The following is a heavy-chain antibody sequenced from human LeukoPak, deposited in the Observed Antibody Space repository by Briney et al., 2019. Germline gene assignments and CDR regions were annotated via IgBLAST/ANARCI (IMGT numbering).Heavy chain of an antibody. Sequence: TPSETLSLTCTVSGGSISSYYWSWIRQPPGKGLEWIGYIYYSGSTNYNPSLKSRVTISVDTSKNQFSLKLSSVTAADTAVYYCARFPLGYCSSTSCQKWFDPWGQGTLVTVSS. CDR2: IYYSGST. CDR3: ARFPLGYCSSTSCQKWFDP. D-gene: IGHD2-2*01. J-gene: IGHJ5*02. V-gene: IGHV4-59*01. CDR1: GGSISSYY.